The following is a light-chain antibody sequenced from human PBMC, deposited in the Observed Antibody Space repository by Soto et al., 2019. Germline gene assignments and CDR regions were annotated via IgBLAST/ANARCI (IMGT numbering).Light chain of an antibody. CDR3: KSYAGSNTYV. Sequence: QSALTQPPSASGSPGQSVTISCTGTKNDIGVYDFVSWYQHHPGKAPRLIIYEVVQRPSGVPDRSPGSKSGNTASLTVSGLQAADEADYFCKSYAGSNTYVFGSGTKVTVL. CDR1: KNDIGVYDF. V-gene: IGLV2-8*01. J-gene: IGLJ1*01. CDR2: EVV.